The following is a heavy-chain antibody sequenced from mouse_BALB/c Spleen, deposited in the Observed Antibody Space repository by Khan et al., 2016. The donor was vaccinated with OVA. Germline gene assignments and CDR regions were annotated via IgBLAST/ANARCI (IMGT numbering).Heavy chain of an antibody. CDR3: ARVYYKYDEDYWNFDV. V-gene: IGHV5-6-3*01. D-gene: IGHD2-14*01. J-gene: IGHJ1*01. Sequence: EVELVESGGGLVQPGGSLKVSCAASGFTFSGYGMSWVRQTPDKRLELVATINSNGGTSYFPDSVKGRFIISRDNAKNSLHLQMSSLKSEDTAMYYCARVYYKYDEDYWNFDVWGAGTTVTVSS. CDR1: GFTFSGYG. CDR2: INSNGGTS.